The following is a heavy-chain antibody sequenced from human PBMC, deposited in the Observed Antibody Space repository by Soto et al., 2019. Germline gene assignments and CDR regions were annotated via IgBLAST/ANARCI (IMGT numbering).Heavy chain of an antibody. CDR1: GYTFTSYH. V-gene: IGHV1-46*01. CDR3: ARPLRFLDPRDNDAMDV. CDR2: INPSGGST. J-gene: IGHJ6*02. D-gene: IGHD3-3*01. Sequence: QVHLVQSGAEVKRPGASVNISCKASGYTFTSYHLHWVRQAPGQRLEWMGIINPSGGSTRYAQKFQGRVVMTRDTSTNTVYMELGRLRSEDTAVYYCARPLRFLDPRDNDAMDVWGHGTTVTVSS.